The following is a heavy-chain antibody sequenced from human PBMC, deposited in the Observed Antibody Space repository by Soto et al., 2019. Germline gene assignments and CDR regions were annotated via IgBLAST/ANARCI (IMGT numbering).Heavy chain of an antibody. Sequence: QVQLVQSGAEVKKSGASVKVSCKPSGYSFSDYFIQWVRQAPGQGLEWVAWINPKTAATNYAKKFQGRVSLTRDPSSTTAYMDLTRLRPDDAAVYYCARIKWGLNYYNGMDVWGQGTTVIVSS. D-gene: IGHD1-26*01. J-gene: IGHJ6*02. CDR3: ARIKWGLNYYNGMDV. V-gene: IGHV1-2*02. CDR2: INPKTAAT. CDR1: GYSFSDYF.